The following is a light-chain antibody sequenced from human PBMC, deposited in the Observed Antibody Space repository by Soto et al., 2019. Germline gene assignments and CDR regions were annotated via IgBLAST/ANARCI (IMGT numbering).Light chain of an antibody. CDR2: AVS. V-gene: IGLV2-14*03. Sequence: QSALTQPASVFGSPGQSITFSCTGTSSDVGGYNFVSWYQQHPRKAPKLMIYAVSSRPSGVSNRFSGSKSGNTASLTISGLQPDDEADYYCSSYTSSTTVVFGTGTKLTV. CDR3: SSYTSSTTVV. CDR1: SSDVGGYNF. J-gene: IGLJ1*01.